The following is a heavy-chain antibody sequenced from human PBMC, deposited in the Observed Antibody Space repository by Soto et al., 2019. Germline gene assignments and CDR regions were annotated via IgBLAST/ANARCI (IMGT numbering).Heavy chain of an antibody. CDR3: ARETVAGLV. CDR2: IYYSGST. CDR1: GGSISSCC. Sequence: PSETLSLTCTVSGGSISSCCWSWIRQPPGKGLEWIGYIYYSGSTNYNPSLKSRVTISVDTSKNQFSLKLSSVTAADTAVYYCARETVAGLVWGQGTLVTVSS. V-gene: IGHV4-59*01. J-gene: IGHJ4*02. D-gene: IGHD6-19*01.